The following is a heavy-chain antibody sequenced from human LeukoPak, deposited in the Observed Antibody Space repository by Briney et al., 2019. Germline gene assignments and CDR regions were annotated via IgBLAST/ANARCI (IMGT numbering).Heavy chain of an antibody. CDR1: GGSFSGYY. J-gene: IGHJ4*02. Sequence: SETLSLTCAVYGGSFSGYYWSWVRQPPGKGLEWIGEINHSGSTNYNPSLKSRVTISVDTSKNQFSLKLSSVTAADTAVYYCARGLTYYDAYDYWGQGTLVTVSS. CDR3: ARGLTYYDAYDY. CDR2: INHSGST. D-gene: IGHD3-22*01. V-gene: IGHV4-34*01.